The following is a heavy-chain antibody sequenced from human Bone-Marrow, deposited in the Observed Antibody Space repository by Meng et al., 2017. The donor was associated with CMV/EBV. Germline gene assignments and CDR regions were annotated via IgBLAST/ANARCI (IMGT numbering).Heavy chain of an antibody. J-gene: IGHJ4*02. CDR1: GDSISLYY. Sequence: SETLSLTCTVSGDSISLYYWSWIRQPPGKGLEWIGYIYYSGSTNYNPSLKSRVTISVDTSKNQFSLKLSSVTAADTAVYYCARGGYRSGFDFWGQGTLVTVSS. D-gene: IGHD5-18*01. CDR2: IYYSGST. CDR3: ARGGYRSGFDF. V-gene: IGHV4-59*08.